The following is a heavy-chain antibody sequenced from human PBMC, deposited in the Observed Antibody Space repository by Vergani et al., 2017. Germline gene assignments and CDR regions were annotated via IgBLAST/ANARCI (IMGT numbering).Heavy chain of an antibody. CDR2: IYYSGST. CDR1: GGSFSGYY. Sequence: QVQLQQWGAGLLKPSETLSLTCAVYGGSFSGYYWSWIRQPPGKGLAWIGYIYYSGSTYYNPSLQSRVTISVDTSKNQFSLKLSSVTAADTAVYYCARVQLLPTSSTTGWFDLWGQGTLVTVSS. J-gene: IGHJ5*02. D-gene: IGHD6-13*01. CDR3: ARVQLLPTSSTTGWFDL. V-gene: IGHV4-34*01.